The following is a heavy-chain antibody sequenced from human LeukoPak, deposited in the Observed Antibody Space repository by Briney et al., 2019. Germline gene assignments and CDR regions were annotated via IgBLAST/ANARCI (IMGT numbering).Heavy chain of an antibody. CDR3: ARGPNSNWSGLDF. J-gene: IGHJ4*02. CDR1: GFSFSGHW. CDR2: ISPTGSTT. Sequence: GGSLRLSCTASGFSFSGHWMHWARQLPGKRLVWVSRISPTGSTTSYADSVKGRFTVSRDNAENTLYLQVNNLRAEDTAVYYCARGPNSNWSGLDFWGQGTLLTVSS. V-gene: IGHV3-74*01. D-gene: IGHD6-6*01.